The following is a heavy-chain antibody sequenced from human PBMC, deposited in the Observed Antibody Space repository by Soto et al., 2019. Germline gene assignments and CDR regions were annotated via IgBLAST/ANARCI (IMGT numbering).Heavy chain of an antibody. J-gene: IGHJ4*02. CDR3: ARTGSITFSPAFDY. D-gene: IGHD1-1*01. CDR2: INHSGST. CDR1: GGSFSGYY. V-gene: IGHV4-34*01. Sequence: SETLSLTCAVYGGSFSGYYWSWIRQPPGKGLEWIGEINHSGSTNYNPSLKSRVTISVDTSKNQFSLKLSSVTAADTAVYYCARTGSITFSPAFDYWGQGTLVTVSS.